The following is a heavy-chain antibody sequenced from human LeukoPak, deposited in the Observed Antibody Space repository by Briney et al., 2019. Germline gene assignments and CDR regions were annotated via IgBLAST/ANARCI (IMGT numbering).Heavy chain of an antibody. CDR1: GGSINTYY. CDR2: VSYSGGT. D-gene: IGHD3-22*01. V-gene: IGHV4-59*08. CDR3: ARVGDTSGYFYYFDY. J-gene: IGHJ4*02. Sequence: KPSETLSLTCTVSGGSINTYYWSWVRQPPGKGLEWVGYVSYSGGTTYNPSLKSRVTISIDTSKNQFSLRLSSVTAADAALYYCARVGDTSGYFYYFDYWGQGTPVTVSS.